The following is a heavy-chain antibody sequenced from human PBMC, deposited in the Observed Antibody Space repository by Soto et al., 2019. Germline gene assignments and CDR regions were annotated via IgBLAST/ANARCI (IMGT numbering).Heavy chain of an antibody. V-gene: IGHV4-34*01. CDR3: ARERKGFYYYYYMDV. J-gene: IGHJ6*03. CDR2: INHSGST. Sequence: SETLSLTCAVYGGSFSGYYWSWIRQPPGKGLEWIGEINHSGSTNYNPSLKSRVTISVDTSKNQFSLKLSSVTAADTAVYYCARERKGFYYYYYMDVWGKGTTVTVSS. D-gene: IGHD1-1*01. CDR1: GGSFSGYY.